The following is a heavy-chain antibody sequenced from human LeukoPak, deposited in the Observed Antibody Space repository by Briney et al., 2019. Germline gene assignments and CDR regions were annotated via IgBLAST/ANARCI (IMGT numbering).Heavy chain of an antibody. D-gene: IGHD4-11*01. CDR1: GGTFSSYA. CDR2: IIPIFGTA. Sequence: ASVKVSCKASGGTFSSYAISWVRQAPGQGLEWMGGIIPIFGTANYAQKFQGRVTITADESTSTAYMELSSLRSEDTAVYYCASSPVTTQNAPPDYYYYYMDVWGKGTTVTVSS. J-gene: IGHJ6*03. V-gene: IGHV1-69*13. CDR3: ASSPVTTQNAPPDYYYYYMDV.